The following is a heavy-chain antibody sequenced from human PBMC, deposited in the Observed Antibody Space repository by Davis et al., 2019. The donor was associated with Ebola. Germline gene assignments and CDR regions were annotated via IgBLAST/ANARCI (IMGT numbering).Heavy chain of an antibody. D-gene: IGHD6-6*01. J-gene: IGHJ6*02. CDR3: AKEYSSSAGLYYHGLDV. CDR1: GFTFSSYW. V-gene: IGHV3-74*01. Sequence: HTGGSLRLSCAASGFTFSSYWMHWVRQAPGKGLVWVSRINSDGSSTSYADSVKGRFTISRDNAKNTLYLQMNSLRAEDTALYYCAKEYSSSAGLYYHGLDVWGQGTTVTVSS. CDR2: INSDGSST.